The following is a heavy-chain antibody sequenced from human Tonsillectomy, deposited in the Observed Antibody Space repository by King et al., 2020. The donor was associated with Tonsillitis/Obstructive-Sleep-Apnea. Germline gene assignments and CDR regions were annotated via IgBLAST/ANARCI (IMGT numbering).Heavy chain of an antibody. CDR2: IYSGGST. D-gene: IGHD3-22*01. V-gene: IGHV3-53*01. CDR1: EFTVSYNY. CDR3: TSRDYYDSRAYNDAFDI. Sequence: VQLVESGGGLIQPGGSLRLSCAASEFTVSYNYMSWVRQAPGKGLEWVSVIYSGGSTYYADSVKGRFTISRDNSKNTLYLQMNSLRAEDTAVYYCTSRDYYDSRAYNDAFDIWGQGTMVTVSS. J-gene: IGHJ3*02.